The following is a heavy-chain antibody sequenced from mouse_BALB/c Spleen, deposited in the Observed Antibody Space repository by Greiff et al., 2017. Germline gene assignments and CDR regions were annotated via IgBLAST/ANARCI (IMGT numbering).Heavy chain of an antibody. J-gene: IGHJ3*01. Sequence: EVQRVESGGGLVKPGGSLKLSCAASGFTFSDYYMYWVRQTPEKRLEWVATISDGGSYTYYPDSVKGRFTISRGNAKNNLYLQMSSLKSEDTAMYYCARDASYYRYDSFAYWGQGTLVTVSA. CDR1: GFTFSDYY. CDR3: ARDASYYRYDSFAY. CDR2: ISDGGSYT. V-gene: IGHV5-4*02. D-gene: IGHD2-14*01.